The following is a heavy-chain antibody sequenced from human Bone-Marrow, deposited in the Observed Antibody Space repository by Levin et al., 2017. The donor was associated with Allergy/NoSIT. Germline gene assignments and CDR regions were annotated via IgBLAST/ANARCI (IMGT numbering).Heavy chain of an antibody. CDR2: ISSSSSTI. CDR1: GFTFSSYS. Sequence: GESLKISCAASGFTFSSYSMNWVRQAPGKGLEWVSYISSSSSTIYYADSVKGRFTISRDNAKNSLYLQMNSLRAEDTAVYYCARDTPDPGYSSGWSSGAHFDYWGQGTLVTVSS. V-gene: IGHV3-48*04. CDR3: ARDTPDPGYSSGWSSGAHFDY. J-gene: IGHJ4*02. D-gene: IGHD6-19*01.